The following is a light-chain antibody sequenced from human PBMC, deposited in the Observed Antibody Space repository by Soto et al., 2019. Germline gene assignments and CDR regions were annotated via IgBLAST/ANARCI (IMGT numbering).Light chain of an antibody. CDR1: QSISSW. V-gene: IGKV1-5*03. Sequence: DIQMTQSPSTLSASVGDRVTITCRASQSISSWLAWYQQKPGKAPKLLIYKASSLESGVPSRFSGSGSGTEFTLTISSLQPDDFATYYCQQYNSYEYTFGQGTELEIK. CDR3: QQYNSYEYT. CDR2: KAS. J-gene: IGKJ2*01.